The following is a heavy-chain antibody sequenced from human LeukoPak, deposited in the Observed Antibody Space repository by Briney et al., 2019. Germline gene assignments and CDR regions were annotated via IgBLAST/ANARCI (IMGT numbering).Heavy chain of an antibody. Sequence: RLGESLKIPCKGSGYSFSTYWIGWVRQMPGKGLEWMGIIYPGDSHIKYSPSFQGQVTISADKSISTAYLHWSSLKASDTAMYYCARLTSGYGGTSAGFDYWGQGTLVTVSS. CDR2: IYPGDSHI. CDR1: GYSFSTYW. D-gene: IGHD5-12*01. CDR3: ARLTSGYGGTSAGFDY. J-gene: IGHJ4*02. V-gene: IGHV5-51*01.